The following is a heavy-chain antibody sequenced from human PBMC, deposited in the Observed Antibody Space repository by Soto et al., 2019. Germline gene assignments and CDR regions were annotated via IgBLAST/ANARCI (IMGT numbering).Heavy chain of an antibody. CDR2: IYHSGST. D-gene: IGHD3-10*01. J-gene: IGHJ5*02. V-gene: IGHV4-30-2*01. CDR3: ARGTYYYGSKTPWFDP. CDR1: GGSISSGGYS. Sequence: PSETLSLTCAVSGGSISSGGYSWSWIRQPPGKGLEWIGYIYHSGSTYYNPSLKSRVTISVDRSKNQFSLKLSSVTAADTAVYYCARGTYYYGSKTPWFDPWGQGTLVTVSS.